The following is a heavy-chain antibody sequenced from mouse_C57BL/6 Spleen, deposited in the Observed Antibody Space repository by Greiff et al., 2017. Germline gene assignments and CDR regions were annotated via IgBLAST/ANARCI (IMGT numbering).Heavy chain of an antibody. CDR2: IWSGGST. Sequence: QVHVKQSGPGLVQPSQSLSITCTVSGFSLTSYGVHWVRQSPGKGLEWLGVIWSGGSTDYNAAFISRLSISKDNSKSQVFFKMNSLQADDTAIYYCAREGYDGSSLHYYAMDYWGQGTSVTVSS. V-gene: IGHV2-2*01. CDR1: GFSLTSYG. CDR3: AREGYDGSSLHYYAMDY. J-gene: IGHJ4*01. D-gene: IGHD1-1*01.